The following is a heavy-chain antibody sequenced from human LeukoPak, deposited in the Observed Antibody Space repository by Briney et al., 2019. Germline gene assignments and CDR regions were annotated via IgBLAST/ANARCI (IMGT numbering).Heavy chain of an antibody. Sequence: ASVKVSCKASGYTFTGYYMHWVRQAPGQGLEWMGWINPNSGGTNYAQKFQGRVTMTRNTSISTAYMELSSLTSEDTAVYYCAIRFSRSSGSAIDYWGQGTLVTVAS. D-gene: IGHD3-10*01. CDR2: INPNSGGT. CDR3: AIRFSRSSGSAIDY. CDR1: GYTFTGYY. J-gene: IGHJ4*02. V-gene: IGHV1-2*02.